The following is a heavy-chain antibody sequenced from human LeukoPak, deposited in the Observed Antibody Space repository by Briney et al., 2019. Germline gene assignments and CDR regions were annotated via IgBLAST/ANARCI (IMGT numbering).Heavy chain of an antibody. J-gene: IGHJ4*02. V-gene: IGHV3-9*01. CDR2: ISWNNGSI. D-gene: IGHD2-21*01. CDR3: AKAPVTTCSGAYCYPFDY. Sequence: GGSLRLSCSASGFTFDDYAMHWVRQAPGKGLEWVSGISWNNGSIGYADSVKGRFTISRDSSKNTLYLQMNRLRAEDAAVYYCAKAPVTTCSGAYCYPFDYWGQGTLVTVSS. CDR1: GFTFDDYA.